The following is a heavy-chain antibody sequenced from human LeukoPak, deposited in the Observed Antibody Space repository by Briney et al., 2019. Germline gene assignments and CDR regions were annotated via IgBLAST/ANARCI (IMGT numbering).Heavy chain of an antibody. J-gene: IGHJ4*02. CDR2: INHSGST. CDR3: ARDLGYSYGLGLDY. D-gene: IGHD5-18*01. CDR1: GGSFSGYY. V-gene: IGHV4-34*01. Sequence: SETLSLTCAVYGGSFSGYYWSWIRQPPGKGLEWIGEINHSGSTNYNPSLKSRVTISLDKSKNQFSLKLNSVTAADTAVYYCARDLGYSYGLGLDYWGQGTLVTVSS.